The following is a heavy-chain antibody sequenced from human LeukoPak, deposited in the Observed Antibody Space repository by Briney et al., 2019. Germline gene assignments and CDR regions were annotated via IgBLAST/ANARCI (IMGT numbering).Heavy chain of an antibody. CDR1: GFTFYTYS. CDR3: ARDRIIYGDYGDAFDI. Sequence: GGSLRLSCAASGFTFYTYSMNWVRHAPGKGLEGVSSISSSSNYIYYADSVKGRFTISRNNAENSLYLQMNSLRAEDTAVYYCARDRIIYGDYGDAFDIWGQGTMVTVSS. D-gene: IGHD4-17*01. CDR2: ISSSSNYI. J-gene: IGHJ3*02. V-gene: IGHV3-21*01.